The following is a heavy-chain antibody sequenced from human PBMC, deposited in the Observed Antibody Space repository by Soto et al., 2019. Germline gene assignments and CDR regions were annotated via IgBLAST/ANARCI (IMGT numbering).Heavy chain of an antibody. CDR3: ARGGYYYESSGYFFDY. V-gene: IGHV1-2*02. Sequence: GASLKLSCKASGYTLTGYYMHWVRQAPGQGLEWMGWINPNSGGTNYAQKFQGRVTMTRDTSISTAYMELSRLRSDDTAVYYCARGGYYYESSGYFFDYWVQGTLVAVSS. J-gene: IGHJ4*02. CDR2: INPNSGGT. CDR1: GYTLTGYY. D-gene: IGHD3-22*01.